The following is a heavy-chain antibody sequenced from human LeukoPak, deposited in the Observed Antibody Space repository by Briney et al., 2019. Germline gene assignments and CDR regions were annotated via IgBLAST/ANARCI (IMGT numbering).Heavy chain of an antibody. V-gene: IGHV3-64*01. CDR3: ARGTCGCGSGWHLYWYFDL. CDR1: GFTFSDYA. Sequence: GGSLRLSCAASGFTFSDYAMHWVRQAPGKELEYVSAINANSVKGRFTISRDNSKNTLCLQMDSLRAEDMAVYYRARGTCGCGSGWHLYWYFDLWGRGTLVTVSS. CDR2: I. J-gene: IGHJ2*01. D-gene: IGHD6-19*01.